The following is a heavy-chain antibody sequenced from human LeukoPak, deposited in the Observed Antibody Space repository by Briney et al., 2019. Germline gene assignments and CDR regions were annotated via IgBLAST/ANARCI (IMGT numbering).Heavy chain of an antibody. Sequence: KPSETLSLTCTVSGDSISNYYWNWVRQPPGKGLEWIGYISDSGRTNYSPSLKSRVTISVDTSKNQFSLRLSSVTAADTAVYYCARGGTQTPYWYFDFWGRGMLVNVSS. CDR1: GDSISNYY. CDR2: ISDSGRT. CDR3: ARGGTQTPYWYFDF. J-gene: IGHJ2*01. V-gene: IGHV4-59*13. D-gene: IGHD1-26*01.